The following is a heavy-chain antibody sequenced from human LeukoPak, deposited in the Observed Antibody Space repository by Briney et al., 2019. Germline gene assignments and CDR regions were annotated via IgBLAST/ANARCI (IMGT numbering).Heavy chain of an antibody. CDR2: ISTSSSYI. Sequence: GGSLRLSCAASGFTFSSYSMNWVRQAPGKGLEWVSFISTSSSYIHNAGSVKGRFTISRDNSKNTLYLQMNSLRAEDTAVYYCAKDRSPYCSGGSCYSYSFDIWGQGTMVTVSS. CDR3: AKDRSPYCSGGSCYSYSFDI. J-gene: IGHJ3*02. D-gene: IGHD2-15*01. CDR1: GFTFSSYS. V-gene: IGHV3-21*01.